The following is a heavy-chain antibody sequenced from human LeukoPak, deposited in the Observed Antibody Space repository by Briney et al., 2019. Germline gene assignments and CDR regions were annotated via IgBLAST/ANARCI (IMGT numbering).Heavy chain of an antibody. CDR2: ISSSSSTI. Sequence: GGSLRLSCAASAFTFSSYSMNWVRQAPGKGLEWLSYISSSSSTIYYADSVKGRFTISRDNARNSLYLQMNSLRAEDTAVYYCASAPLGPGVVPAATDYWGQGTLVTVSS. D-gene: IGHD2-2*01. CDR3: ASAPLGPGVVPAATDY. CDR1: AFTFSSYS. V-gene: IGHV3-48*01. J-gene: IGHJ4*02.